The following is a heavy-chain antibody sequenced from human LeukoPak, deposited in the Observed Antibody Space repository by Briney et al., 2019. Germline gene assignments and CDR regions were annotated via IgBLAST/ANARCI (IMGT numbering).Heavy chain of an antibody. V-gene: IGHV3-11*04. CDR2: ISRGGTTI. CDR3: ARATAVANTQAD. D-gene: IGHD6-19*01. Sequence: PGGSLRLSCAASGFTFSDYYMGWIRQAPGKGLEWISYISRGGTTIHYADSVKGRFTISRDNAKNTLYLQMNSLRAEDTAVYYCARATAVANTQADWGQGTLVTVSS. J-gene: IGHJ4*02. CDR1: GFTFSDYY.